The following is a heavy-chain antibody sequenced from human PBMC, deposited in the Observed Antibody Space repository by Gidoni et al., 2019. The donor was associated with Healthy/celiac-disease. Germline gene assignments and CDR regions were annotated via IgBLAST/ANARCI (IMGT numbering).Heavy chain of an antibody. V-gene: IGHV3-9*01. CDR3: AKDITIFGVVINGMDV. CDR1: GFCFEDYA. CDR2: SSWNSASI. D-gene: IGHD3-3*01. Sequence: EVQLVESGGGLVQPGRSLRLSCEAAGFCFEDYAMHWARQATGNGLEWVSGSSWNSASIVYSYSVQGRFTISRDNAKNSLYLQMNSLRAEDTALYYCAKDITIFGVVINGMDVWGQGTTVTVSS. J-gene: IGHJ6*02.